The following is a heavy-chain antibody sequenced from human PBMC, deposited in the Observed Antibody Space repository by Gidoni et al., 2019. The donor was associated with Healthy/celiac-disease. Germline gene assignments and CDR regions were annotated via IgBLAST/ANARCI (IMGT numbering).Heavy chain of an antibody. D-gene: IGHD3-10*01. CDR3: ARSRKHEELPLDALDI. V-gene: IGHV1-69*01. CDR2: IIPIFGTA. CDR1: GGNFIRYA. Sequence: QVKLVQSGAEVKKPGSSVKVSCKASGGNFIRYAISWVRQAPGQGLEWMGGIIPIFGTANYAQKFQGRVTITADESTSTAYMELSSLRSEDTAVYYCARSRKHEELPLDALDIWGQGTMVTVSS. J-gene: IGHJ3*02.